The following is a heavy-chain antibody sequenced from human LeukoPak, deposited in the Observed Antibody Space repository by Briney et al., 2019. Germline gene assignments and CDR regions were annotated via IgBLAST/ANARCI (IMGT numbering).Heavy chain of an antibody. D-gene: IGHD5-18*01. CDR2: ISSSGSTI. CDR3: ARERTGYSYGLDYYYYYYMDV. J-gene: IGHJ6*03. CDR1: GFTFSSSY. V-gene: IGHV3-48*01. Sequence: PGGSLGLSCAVSGFTFSSSYMNWVRQAPGKGLEWVSYISSSGSTIYYADSVKGRFTISRDNAKNSLYLQRNSLRAEDTAVYYCARERTGYSYGLDYYYYYYMDVWGKGTTVTVSS.